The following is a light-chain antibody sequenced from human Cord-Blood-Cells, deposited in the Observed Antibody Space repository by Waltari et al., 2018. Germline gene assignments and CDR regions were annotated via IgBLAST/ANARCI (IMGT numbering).Light chain of an antibody. J-gene: IGLJ1*01. CDR3: SSYTSSSTSYV. Sequence: QSALTQPASVSGSPGQSITISCTGTSSDVGGYKYVSWYQQNPGKAPKLMIYDVSNRPSGVSNRFSGSKSGNTASLTISGLQAEDEADYYCSSYTSSSTSYVFGTGTKVTVL. V-gene: IGLV2-14*01. CDR1: SSDVGGYKY. CDR2: DVS.